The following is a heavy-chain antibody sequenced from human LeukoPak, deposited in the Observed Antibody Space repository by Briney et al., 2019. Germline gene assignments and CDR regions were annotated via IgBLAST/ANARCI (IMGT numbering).Heavy chain of an antibody. CDR2: INSDGSST. D-gene: IGHD2-15*01. CDR1: GFTFSSYW. Sequence: GGSLRLSCAASGFTFSSYWMHWVRQAPGKGLVWVSRINSDGSSTHYADSVKGRFTISRDNAKNTLYLQMNSLRAEDTAVYYCARDQGSGSAFDIWGHGTMVTVSS. J-gene: IGHJ3*02. V-gene: IGHV3-74*01. CDR3: ARDQGSGSAFDI.